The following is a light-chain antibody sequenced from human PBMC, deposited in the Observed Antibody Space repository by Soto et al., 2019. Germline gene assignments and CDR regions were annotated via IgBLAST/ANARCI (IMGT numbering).Light chain of an antibody. V-gene: IGKV4-1*01. CDR1: QTVLYRSNNMNY. CDR2: WAS. Sequence: DIQMTQSPDSLAVSLGERATINCKSSQTVLYRSNNMNYLSWYQQKPGQPPKLLIYWASTRESGVPDRFSGSGSGTDFTLTISSLQAEDVAVYYCQQYYSSPRTFGGGTKVEIK. CDR3: QQYYSSPRT. J-gene: IGKJ4*01.